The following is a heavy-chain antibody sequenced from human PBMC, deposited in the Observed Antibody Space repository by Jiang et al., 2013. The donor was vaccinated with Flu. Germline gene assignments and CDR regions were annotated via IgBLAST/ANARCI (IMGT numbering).Heavy chain of an antibody. J-gene: IGHJ5*02. Sequence: LLKPSETLSLTCAVSGGSISGYYWSWIRQAPGKGLEWIGEINDRRSVNYNPSLKSRLTISADTSKSLLSLKLTSVTAADTAVYYCARRDYGKVWFDPWGQGTVVTISS. V-gene: IGHV4-34*01. D-gene: IGHD4/OR15-4a*01. CDR3: ARRDYGKVWFDP. CDR1: GGSISGYY. CDR2: INDRRSV.